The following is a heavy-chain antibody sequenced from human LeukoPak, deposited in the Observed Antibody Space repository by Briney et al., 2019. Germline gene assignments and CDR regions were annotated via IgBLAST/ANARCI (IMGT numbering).Heavy chain of an antibody. CDR3: ARESGGEVPAEGNWFDP. Sequence: ASVKVSCKASGGTFSSYAISWVRQAPGQGLEWMGRIIPILGIANYAQKFQGRVTITADKSTSTAYMELSSLRSEDTAVYYCARESGGEVPAEGNWFDPWGQGTPVTVSS. D-gene: IGHD2-2*01. J-gene: IGHJ5*02. CDR2: IIPILGIA. V-gene: IGHV1-69*04. CDR1: GGTFSSYA.